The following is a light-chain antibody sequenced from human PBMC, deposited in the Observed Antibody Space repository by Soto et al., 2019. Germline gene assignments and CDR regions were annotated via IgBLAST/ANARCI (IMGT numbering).Light chain of an antibody. J-gene: IGLJ3*02. Sequence: QSVLTQPPSVSGAPGQRGTISCTGSSSNIGAGYDVHWYQQLPGTAPKLLTYGNSNRPSGVPDRFSGSKSGTSASLAITGLQAEDEADYYCQSYDSSLSVWVFGGGTKVTVL. V-gene: IGLV1-40*01. CDR1: SSNIGAGYD. CDR3: QSYDSSLSVWV. CDR2: GNS.